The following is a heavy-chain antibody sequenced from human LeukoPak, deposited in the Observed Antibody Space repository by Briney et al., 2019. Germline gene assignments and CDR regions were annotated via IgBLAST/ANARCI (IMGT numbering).Heavy chain of an antibody. CDR3: AKSAHGDYYLFDF. V-gene: IGHV3-30*18. Sequence: GGSLRLSCAASGFTFSGYGMHWVRQAPGKGLEWVAIISYDGNNKYYADSVKGRFTISRDNSKSTLYLQMNSLRAEDTAVYYCAKSAHGDYYLFDFWGQGTLVTVSS. CDR2: ISYDGNNK. D-gene: IGHD4-17*01. CDR1: GFTFSGYG. J-gene: IGHJ4*02.